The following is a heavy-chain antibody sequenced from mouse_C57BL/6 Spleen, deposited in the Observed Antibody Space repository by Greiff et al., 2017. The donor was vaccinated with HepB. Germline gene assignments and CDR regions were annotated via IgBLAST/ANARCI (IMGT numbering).Heavy chain of an antibody. CDR1: GYAFSSYW. D-gene: IGHD2-5*01. V-gene: IGHV1-80*01. J-gene: IGHJ2*01. CDR2: IYPGDGDT. Sequence: VQLQQSGAELVKPGASVKISCKASGYAFSSYWMNRVKQRPGKGLEWIGQIYPGDGDTNYNGKFKGKATLTADKSSSTAYMQLSSLTSEDSAVYFCARRSNYYFDYWGQGTTLTVSS. CDR3: ARRSNYYFDY.